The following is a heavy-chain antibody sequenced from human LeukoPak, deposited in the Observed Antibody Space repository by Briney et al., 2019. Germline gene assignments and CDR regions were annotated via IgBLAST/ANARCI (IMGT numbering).Heavy chain of an antibody. D-gene: IGHD3-3*01. CDR1: GFSFSSYG. J-gene: IGHJ4*02. CDR3: AKVVRYYDFWSGEYYFDY. V-gene: IGHV3-33*06. CDR2: ISYDGKNI. Sequence: GGSLRLSCAASGFSFSSYGFHWVRQAPGKGLEWVSAISYDGKNIHYADSVKGRFTISRDNSKNTLYLQMNSLRAEDTAVYYCAKVVRYYDFWSGEYYFDYWGQGTLVTVSS.